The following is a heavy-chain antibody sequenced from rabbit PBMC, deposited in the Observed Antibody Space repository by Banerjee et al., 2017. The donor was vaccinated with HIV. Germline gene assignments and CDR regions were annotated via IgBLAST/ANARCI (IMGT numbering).Heavy chain of an antibody. CDR3: ARDLAGVIGWNFGL. D-gene: IGHD4-1*01. CDR2: IYTGSGST. V-gene: IGHV1S45*01. J-gene: IGHJ4*01. Sequence: QEQLEESGGDLVKPEGSLTITCTASGFSLSSYWMSWVRQAPGKGLEWIGCIYTGSGSTVYASWAKGRFTISKTSSTTVTLQMTSLTAADTATYFCARDLAGVIGWNFGLWGPGTLVTVS. CDR1: GFSLSSYW.